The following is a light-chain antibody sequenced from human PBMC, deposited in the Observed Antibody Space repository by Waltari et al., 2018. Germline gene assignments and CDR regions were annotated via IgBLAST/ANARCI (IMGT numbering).Light chain of an antibody. V-gene: IGKV1-39*01. CDR2: AAS. CDR1: QHINIF. CDR3: QQSDTFFALT. Sequence: DIQMTQSPSSLSASVGDRVTITCRASQHINIFLSWYQQRPGRAPRLLIYAASSLHSGVPSRFSGSGSGTDFTLTIASLQPEDFATYYCQQSDTFFALTFGGGTKVEI. J-gene: IGKJ4*01.